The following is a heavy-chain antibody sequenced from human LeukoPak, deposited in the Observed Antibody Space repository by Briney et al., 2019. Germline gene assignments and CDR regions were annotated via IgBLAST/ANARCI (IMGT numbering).Heavy chain of an antibody. CDR1: GFTVSSNY. D-gene: IGHD1-26*01. Sequence: GGSLRLSCAASGFTVSSNYMSWVRQAPGKGLEWVSVIYSGGSTYYAASVKGRFTISRDNSKNTLYLQMNSLRAEDTAVYYCARDPSGSYSGYWGRGTLVTVSS. J-gene: IGHJ4*02. CDR2: IYSGGST. CDR3: ARDPSGSYSGY. V-gene: IGHV3-66*02.